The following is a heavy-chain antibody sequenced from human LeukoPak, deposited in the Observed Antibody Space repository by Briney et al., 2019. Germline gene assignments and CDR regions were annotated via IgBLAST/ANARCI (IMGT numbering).Heavy chain of an antibody. V-gene: IGHV3-23*01. CDR1: GGSISSYY. J-gene: IGHJ4*02. CDR3: AKDRRNRYGDLTLFDY. D-gene: IGHD4-17*01. CDR2: ISGSGGST. Sequence: ETLSLTCTVSGGSISSYYWSWVRQAPGKGLERVSAISGSGGSTYYADSVKGRFTISRDNSKNTLYLQMNSLRAEDTAVYYCAKDRRNRYGDLTLFDYWGQGTLVTVSS.